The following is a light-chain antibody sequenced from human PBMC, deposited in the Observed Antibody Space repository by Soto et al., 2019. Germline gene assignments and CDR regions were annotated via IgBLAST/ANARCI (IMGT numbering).Light chain of an antibody. CDR3: HQYIHWLRT. CDR2: GAS. CDR1: QSVDRD. V-gene: IGKV3-15*01. J-gene: IGKJ1*01. Sequence: EVVLTQSPATLSLSLGEVATLSCRASQSVDRDLAWYRQQPGQPPSLLIHGASTRATGVPARFSGSGSETEFALVITSLQSEDFAVYFCHQYIHWLRTFGQGTKVDIK.